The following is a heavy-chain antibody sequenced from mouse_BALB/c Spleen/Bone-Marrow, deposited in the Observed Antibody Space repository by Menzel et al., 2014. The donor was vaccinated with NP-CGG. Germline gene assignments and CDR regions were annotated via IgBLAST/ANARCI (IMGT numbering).Heavy chain of an antibody. CDR3: ARGYDYSSWFAY. J-gene: IGHJ3*01. V-gene: IGHV5-6-3*01. D-gene: IGHD2-4*01. CDR1: GFTFSSYG. Sequence: DVQLQESGGGLVQPGGSLKLSCAASGFTFSSYGMSWVRQTPDKRLEMIATINVNGDTTYHPDSVKGRFTISGDSVKNTLYLQMSSLKSEDTAMYYCARGYDYSSWFAYWGQGTLVTVSA. CDR2: INVNGDTT.